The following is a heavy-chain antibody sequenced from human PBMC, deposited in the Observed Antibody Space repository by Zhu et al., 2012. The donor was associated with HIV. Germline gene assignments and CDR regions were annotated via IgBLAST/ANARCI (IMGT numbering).Heavy chain of an antibody. D-gene: IGHD3-10*01. J-gene: IGHJ6*02. CDR1: GGSISSHY. V-gene: IGHV4-59*11. CDR2: IYYSGST. Sequence: QVQLQESGPGLVKPSETLSLTCTVSGGSISSHYWSWIRQPPGKGLEWIGYIYYSGSTNYNPSLKSRVTISVDTSKNQFSLKLSSVTAADTAVYYCAREGYYYGSGSRMDVWGQGTTVTVSS. CDR3: AREGYYYGSGSRMDV.